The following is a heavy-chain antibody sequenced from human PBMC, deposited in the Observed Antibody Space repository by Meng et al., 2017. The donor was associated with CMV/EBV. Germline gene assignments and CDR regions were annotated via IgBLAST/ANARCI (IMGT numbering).Heavy chain of an antibody. CDR1: VGSFRGYY. Sequence: YVGSFRGYYWSWIRRPPGKGREWIGEIKHSGRTNYNTSLKSRVTMSVDTSKDQFSLKLSSVTAADTAVYYCASRVRDTAMVRPFDYWGQGTLVTVSS. D-gene: IGHD5-18*01. CDR2: IKHSGRT. CDR3: ASRVRDTAMVRPFDY. J-gene: IGHJ4*02. V-gene: IGHV4-34*01.